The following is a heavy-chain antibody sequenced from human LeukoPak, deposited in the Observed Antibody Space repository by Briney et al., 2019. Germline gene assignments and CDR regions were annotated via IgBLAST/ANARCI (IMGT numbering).Heavy chain of an antibody. D-gene: IGHD3-9*01. J-gene: IGHJ3*01. CDR3: ATPVPGYGALDV. CDR2: INPNTGGT. CDR1: GYTFTSYY. Sequence: ASVKVSCKASGYTFTSYYMHWVRQAPGQGLEWMGWINPNTGGTKYAQEFQGRVTMTGDTSLSIVQMELRSLTADDTAMYYCATPVPGYGALDVWGQGTMVTVSS. V-gene: IGHV1-2*02.